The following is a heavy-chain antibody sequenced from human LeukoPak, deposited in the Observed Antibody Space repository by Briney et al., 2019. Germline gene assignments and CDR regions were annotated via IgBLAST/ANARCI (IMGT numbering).Heavy chain of an antibody. Sequence: GGSLRLSCAASGFTFSSYGMHWVRQAPGKGLEWVAVIWYDGSNKYYADSVKGRFTISRDNSKNTLYLQMNSLRAEDTAVYYCASLGCSGGSCLAPISFDYWGQGTLVTVSS. CDR1: GFTFSSYG. V-gene: IGHV3-33*01. J-gene: IGHJ4*02. CDR3: ASLGCSGGSCLAPISFDY. CDR2: IWYDGSNK. D-gene: IGHD2-15*01.